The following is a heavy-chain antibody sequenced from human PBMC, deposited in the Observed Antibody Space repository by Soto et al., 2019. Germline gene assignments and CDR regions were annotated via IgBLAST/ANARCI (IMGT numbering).Heavy chain of an antibody. CDR3: ARSSGGVYGIIIGGTNWFGT. J-gene: IGHJ5*02. Sequence: VQLVQSGAEVRKPGASVKVSCKAPADTFTSYYINWVRQAPGQGLEWMVIINPNGGSTRYAQKFQCTVSLTRDTPASTVYMEMRNLRSDDTALYFCARSSGGVYGIIIGGTNWFGTWGQGTLVTVSS. CDR1: ADTFTSYY. CDR2: INPNGGST. D-gene: IGHD3-10*01. V-gene: IGHV1-46*01.